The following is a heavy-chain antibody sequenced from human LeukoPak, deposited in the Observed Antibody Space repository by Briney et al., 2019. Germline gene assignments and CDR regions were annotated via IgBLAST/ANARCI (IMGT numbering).Heavy chain of an antibody. J-gene: IGHJ4*02. CDR3: ARDLRYSSGSFDY. CDR1: GGSISNYY. V-gene: IGHV4-59*01. Sequence: SETLSLTCTVSGGSISNYYWSWIRQPPGKGLEWIGYIYHSGSTNYNPSLKSRVTISVDTSKNQFSLKLSSVTAADTAVYYCARDLRYSSGSFDYWGQGTLVTVSS. CDR2: IYHSGST. D-gene: IGHD6-19*01.